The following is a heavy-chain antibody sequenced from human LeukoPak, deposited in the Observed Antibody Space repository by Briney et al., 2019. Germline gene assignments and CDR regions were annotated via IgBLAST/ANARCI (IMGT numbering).Heavy chain of an antibody. CDR3: ARDLYYYDSSGYYGHFDY. D-gene: IGHD3-22*01. J-gene: IGHJ4*02. Sequence: PSETLSLTCTVSGYSISSGYYWGWIRQPPGKGLEWIGSIYHSGSTYYNPSPKSRVTISVDTSKNQFSLKLSSVTAADTAVYYCARDLYYYDSSGYYGHFDYWGQGTLVTVSS. V-gene: IGHV4-38-2*02. CDR1: GYSISSGYY. CDR2: IYHSGST.